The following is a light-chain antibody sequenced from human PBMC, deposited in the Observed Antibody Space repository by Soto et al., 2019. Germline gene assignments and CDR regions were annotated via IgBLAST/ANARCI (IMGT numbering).Light chain of an antibody. CDR1: QSISSW. CDR3: QQSYSTTRT. CDR2: AAS. J-gene: IGKJ1*01. V-gene: IGKV1-39*01. Sequence: DIQMTQTPSTLSASVGDRVTITCRASQSISSWLAWYQQKPGKAPQLLIYAASSLQSGVSSRFSGSGSGTDFTLTINSLQPEDFATYYCQQSYSTTRTFGHGTKVEIK.